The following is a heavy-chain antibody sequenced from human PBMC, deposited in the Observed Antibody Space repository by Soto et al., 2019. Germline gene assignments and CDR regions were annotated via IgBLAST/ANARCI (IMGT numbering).Heavy chain of an antibody. CDR3: AKGSSPHGVCYYFMDV. D-gene: IGHD3-16*01. Sequence: GGSLRLSCAASGFPFISYAMTWVRQAPGKGLEWVSVISGNGGNTYYADSVKGRFTISRDNSKNTLFLQMNSLRAEDTAVYYCAKGSSPHGVCYYFMDVWGKGTTVTVSS. CDR1: GFPFISYA. CDR2: ISGNGGNT. J-gene: IGHJ6*03. V-gene: IGHV3-23*01.